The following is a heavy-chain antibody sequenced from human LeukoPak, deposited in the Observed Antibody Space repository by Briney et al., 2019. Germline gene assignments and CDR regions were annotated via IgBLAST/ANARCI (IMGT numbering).Heavy chain of an antibody. CDR1: GFNFDDYG. V-gene: IGHV3-21*01. CDR2: ISSSSSYI. J-gene: IGHJ4*02. Sequence: GGSLRLSCAASGFNFDDYGMAWVRQAPGKGLQWVSSISSSSSYIYYADSVNGRFTISRDNAKNSLYLQMNSLRAEDTAVYYCARDHPGYSYGRDYWGQGTLVTVSS. CDR3: ARDHPGYSYGRDY. D-gene: IGHD5-18*01.